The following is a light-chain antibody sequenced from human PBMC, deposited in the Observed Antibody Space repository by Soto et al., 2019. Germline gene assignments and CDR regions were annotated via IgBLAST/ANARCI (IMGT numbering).Light chain of an antibody. Sequence: EIVLTQSPGTLSLSPGERATLSCRASQSLTNSNLAWYQQKPGQAPRLLMYGASSRATGIPDRFSGSGSGTDFTLTIIRLEREDFAVYYCQQYGRSLTFGGGTKVEIK. CDR2: GAS. CDR1: QSLTNSN. V-gene: IGKV3-20*01. J-gene: IGKJ4*01. CDR3: QQYGRSLT.